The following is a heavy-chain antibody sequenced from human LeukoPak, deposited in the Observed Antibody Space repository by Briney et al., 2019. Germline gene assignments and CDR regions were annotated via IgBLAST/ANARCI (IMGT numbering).Heavy chain of an antibody. CDR2: IYSGGST. Sequence: GGSLRLSCAASGFTVSSNYMSWVRQAPGKGLEWVSVIYSGGSTYYAGSVKGRFTISRDNSKNTLYLQMNSLRAEDTAVYYCARGRPSMVQGVIIFDAFDIWGQGTMVTVSS. D-gene: IGHD3-10*01. CDR3: ARGRPSMVQGVIIFDAFDI. J-gene: IGHJ3*02. CDR1: GFTVSSNY. V-gene: IGHV3-53*01.